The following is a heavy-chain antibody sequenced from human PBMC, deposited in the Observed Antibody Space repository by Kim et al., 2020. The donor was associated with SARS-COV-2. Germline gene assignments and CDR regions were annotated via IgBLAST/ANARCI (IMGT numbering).Heavy chain of an antibody. CDR2: IIPIFGTA. J-gene: IGHJ5*02. Sequence: SVKVSCKASGGTFSSYAISWVRQAPGQGLEWMGGIIPIFGTANYAQKFQGRVTITADESTSTAYMELSSLRSEDTAVYYCASHEYSGSYYGWFDPWGQGTLVTVSS. CDR3: ASHEYSGSYYGWFDP. D-gene: IGHD1-26*01. CDR1: GGTFSSYA. V-gene: IGHV1-69*13.